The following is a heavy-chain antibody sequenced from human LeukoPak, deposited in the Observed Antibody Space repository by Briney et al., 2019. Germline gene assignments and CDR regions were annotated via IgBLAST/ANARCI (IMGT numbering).Heavy chain of an antibody. V-gene: IGHV1-2*02. Sequence: ASVKVSCKASGYTFTGYYMHWVRQAPGQGLEWMGWINPNSGGTNYAQKFQGRVTMTRDTSISTAYMELSRLRSDDTAVYYCARSAIDGPHHRLEMAPDYWGQGTLVTVSS. D-gene: IGHD5-24*01. J-gene: IGHJ4*02. CDR3: ARSAIDGPHHRLEMAPDY. CDR2: INPNSGGT. CDR1: GYTFTGYY.